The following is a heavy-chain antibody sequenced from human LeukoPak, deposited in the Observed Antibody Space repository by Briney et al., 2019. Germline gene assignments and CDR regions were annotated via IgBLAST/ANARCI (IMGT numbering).Heavy chain of an antibody. Sequence: GASVKVSCKASGGTFSSYAISWVRQAPGQGLEWMGGIIPIFVTANYAQKFQGRVTITTDESTSTAYMELSSLRSEDTAVYYCARGYYDSSGYYSLYYYYYMDVWGKGTTVTVSS. V-gene: IGHV1-69*05. CDR2: IIPIFVTA. CDR3: ARGYYDSSGYYSLYYYYYMDV. J-gene: IGHJ6*03. CDR1: GGTFSSYA. D-gene: IGHD3-22*01.